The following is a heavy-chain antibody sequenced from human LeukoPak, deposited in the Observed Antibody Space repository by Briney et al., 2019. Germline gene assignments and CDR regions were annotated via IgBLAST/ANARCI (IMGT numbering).Heavy chain of an antibody. V-gene: IGHV1-8*02. CDR1: GYTFTSYD. CDR3: ARGPIAAAGDY. CDR2: MNPNNGNT. J-gene: IGHJ4*02. Sequence: ALVKVSCKASGYTFTSYDINWVRQATGQGLEWMGWMNPNNGNTNYAQNFQVRVTMTRGTSTSTAYMDLRSLRSDDTAVYYCARGPIAAAGDYWGQGTLVTVSS. D-gene: IGHD6-13*01.